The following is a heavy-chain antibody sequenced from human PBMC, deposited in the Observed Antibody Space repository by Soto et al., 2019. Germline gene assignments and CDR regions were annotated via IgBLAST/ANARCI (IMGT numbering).Heavy chain of an antibody. J-gene: IGHJ6*02. V-gene: IGHV5-10-1*01. CDR2: IDPSDSYT. CDR3: ARPGRGGMIGYYYGMDV. CDR1: GYSFTSHW. Sequence: PGESLKISCKGSGYSFTSHWISWVRQMPGKGLEWMGRIDPSDSYTNYSPSFQGHVTISADKSISTAYLQWSSLKASDTAMYYCARPGRGGMIGYYYGMDVWGQGTTVTVSS. D-gene: IGHD3-10*01.